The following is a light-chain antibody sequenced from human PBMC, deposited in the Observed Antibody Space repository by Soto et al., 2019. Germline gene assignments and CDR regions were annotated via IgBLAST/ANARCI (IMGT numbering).Light chain of an antibody. Sequence: EIVLTQSPGTLSLSPGERATLSCRASQSVSSSSLAWYQQKPGQAPRLLIYDASSRATGIPDRFSGSGSGTDFTLTISSLEPEDFAVYFCQQYGSSPRIFGGGTRVEIK. CDR2: DAS. CDR3: QQYGSSPRI. CDR1: QSVSSSS. J-gene: IGKJ4*01. V-gene: IGKV3-20*01.